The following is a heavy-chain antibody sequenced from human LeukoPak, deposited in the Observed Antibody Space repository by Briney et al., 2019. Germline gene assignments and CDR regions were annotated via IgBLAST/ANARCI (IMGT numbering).Heavy chain of an antibody. J-gene: IGHJ4*02. CDR1: GGSISSYY. CDR3: AREGEQDYYDFWSGFDY. Sequence: SETLSLTCTVSGGSISSYYWSWVRQPAGKGLEWIGRIYTSGSTNYNPSLKSRVTMSVDTSKNQFSLKLSSVTAADTAVYYCAREGEQDYYDFWSGFDYWGQGTLVTVSS. D-gene: IGHD3-3*01. CDR2: IYTSGST. V-gene: IGHV4-4*07.